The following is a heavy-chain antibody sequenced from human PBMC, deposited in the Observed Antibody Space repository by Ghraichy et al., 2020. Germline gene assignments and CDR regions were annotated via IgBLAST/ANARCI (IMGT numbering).Heavy chain of an antibody. V-gene: IGHV3-30*04. CDR1: GFTFSSYA. CDR2: ISYDGSNK. J-gene: IGHJ4*02. D-gene: IGHD5-18*01. CDR3: ASFLTAMATGLDY. Sequence: GESLHISCAASGFTFSSYAMHWVRQAPGKGLEWVAVISYDGSNKYYADSVKGRFTISRDNSKNTMYLQMNSLRAEDTAVYYCASFLTAMATGLDYWGQGTLVTVSS.